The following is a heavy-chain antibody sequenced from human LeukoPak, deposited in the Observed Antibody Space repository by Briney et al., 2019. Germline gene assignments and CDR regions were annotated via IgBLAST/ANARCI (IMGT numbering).Heavy chain of an antibody. CDR1: GYTFTGYY. J-gene: IGHJ5*02. D-gene: IGHD3-3*01. V-gene: IGHV1-2*02. CDR2: INPNSGGT. Sequence: GASVKVSCKASGYTFTGYYMHWVRQAPGQGLEWMGWINPNSGGTNYAQKFQGRVTMTRDTSISTAYMELSRLRSDDTAVYYCAREGYDFWSGYYGNWFDPWGQGTLVTVSS. CDR3: AREGYDFWSGYYGNWFDP.